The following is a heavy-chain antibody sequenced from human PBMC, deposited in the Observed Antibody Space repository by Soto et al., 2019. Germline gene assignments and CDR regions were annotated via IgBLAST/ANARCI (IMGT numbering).Heavy chain of an antibody. V-gene: IGHV2-5*02. CDR1: GFSLSTSGVG. D-gene: IGHD3-16*01. CDR2: IYWDDYK. Sequence: QITLKESGPALVKPTQTLTLTCTFSGFSLSTSGVGVGWIRQPPGEALEWLALIYWDDYKHFSPSLESRLTIPKAPSKNQGVLTMTHMAPVDTATYYCVHKGGGDRILDYWGQGTLVTVSS. CDR3: VHKGGGDRILDY. J-gene: IGHJ4*02.